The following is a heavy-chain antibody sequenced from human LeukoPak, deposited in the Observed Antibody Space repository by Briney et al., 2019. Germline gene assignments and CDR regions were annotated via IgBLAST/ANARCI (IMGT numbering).Heavy chain of an antibody. CDR3: ARLPSMDV. J-gene: IGHJ6*03. CDR1: GGSISSSSYY. V-gene: IGHV4-39*01. CDR2: IYYSGST. Sequence: SETLSLTRTVSGGSISSSSYYWGWIRQPPGKGLEWIGSIYYSGSTYYNPSLKSRVTISVDTSKNQFSLKLSSVTAADTAVYYCARLPSMDVWGKGTTVTVSS.